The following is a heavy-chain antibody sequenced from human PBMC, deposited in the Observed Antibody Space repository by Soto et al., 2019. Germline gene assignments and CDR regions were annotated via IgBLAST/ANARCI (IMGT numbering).Heavy chain of an antibody. CDR1: GGTFSSFV. CDR2: IIPSIGII. Sequence: QVQLVQSGAEVKKPGSSVKVSCKASGGTFSSFVISWVRQAPGQGLXXXXRIIPSIGIINYAQKFQGRVTITADTSTSTAYMELSSLRSDDTAVYYCAREGDMKFHSDSSDEPGYWGQGTLVTVSS. J-gene: IGHJ4*02. V-gene: IGHV1-69*04. D-gene: IGHD3-22*01. CDR3: AREGDMKFHSDSSDEPGY.